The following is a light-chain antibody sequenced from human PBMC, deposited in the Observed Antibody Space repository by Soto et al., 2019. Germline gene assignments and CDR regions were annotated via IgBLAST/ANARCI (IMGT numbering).Light chain of an antibody. CDR1: SSDVGGHNF. CDR3: SSYSRSDTLV. V-gene: IGLV2-14*03. CDR2: DVR. Sequence: QSVLTQPASVSGSPGQSITISCTGTSSDVGGHNFVSWYQQHPGRAPKLMIYDVRNRPSGVSNRFSGSKSANTASLVISGLQAEDEADYYCSSYSRSDTLVFGGGTKLTVL. J-gene: IGLJ2*01.